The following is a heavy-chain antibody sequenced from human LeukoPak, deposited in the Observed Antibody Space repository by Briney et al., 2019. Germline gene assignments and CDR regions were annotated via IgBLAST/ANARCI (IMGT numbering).Heavy chain of an antibody. Sequence: PGGSLRLSCAASGFTFSSYGMHWVRQAPGKGLEWVAFIRYDGSNKYYADSVKGRFTISRDNSKNTLYLQMNSLRAEDTAVYYCAKPRYSYGYYGSGYFDYWGQGTLVTVSS. CDR2: IRYDGSNK. CDR1: GFTFSSYG. J-gene: IGHJ4*02. CDR3: AKPRYSYGYYGSGYFDY. D-gene: IGHD5-18*01. V-gene: IGHV3-30*02.